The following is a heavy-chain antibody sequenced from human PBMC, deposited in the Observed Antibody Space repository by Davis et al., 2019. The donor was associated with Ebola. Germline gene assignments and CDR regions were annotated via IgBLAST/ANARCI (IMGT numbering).Heavy chain of an antibody. Sequence: GGSLRLSCVASGFTVSSDYMSWVRQAPGKGLEWVSVIYSGGSTYYADSVKGRFTISRDNSKNTLYLQMNSLRAEDTAVYYCAKGKLLAAAGLGTFDYWGQGTLVTVSS. CDR2: IYSGGST. D-gene: IGHD6-13*01. J-gene: IGHJ4*02. CDR3: AKGKLLAAAGLGTFDY. CDR1: GFTVSSDY. V-gene: IGHV3-53*05.